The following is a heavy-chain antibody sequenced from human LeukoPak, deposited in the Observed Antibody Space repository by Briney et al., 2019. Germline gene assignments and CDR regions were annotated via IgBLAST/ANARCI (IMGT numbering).Heavy chain of an antibody. CDR2: INPNSGGT. Sequence: GASVKVSCKASGYTFTGYYMHWVRQAPGQGLEWMGWINPNSGGTNYAQKFQGRVTMTRDTSITTAYMELSSLESDDTAVYYCAREAQGTYRFLDRGQGTLVTVSS. CDR1: GYTFTGYY. CDR3: AREAQGTYRFLD. D-gene: IGHD3/OR15-3a*01. J-gene: IGHJ4*02. V-gene: IGHV1-2*02.